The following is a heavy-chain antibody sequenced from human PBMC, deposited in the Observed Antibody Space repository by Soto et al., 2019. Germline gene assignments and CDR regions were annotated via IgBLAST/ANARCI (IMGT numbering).Heavy chain of an antibody. J-gene: IGHJ6*02. CDR2: IIPIFGTA. CDR3: ARDTLRLGYYYYYGMDV. CDR1: GGTFSSYA. V-gene: IGHV1-69*01. Sequence: QVQLVQSGAEVKKPGSSVKVSCKASGGTFSSYAISWVRQAPGQGLEWMGGIIPIFGTANYAQKFQGRVTITADDSTSTAYMELSSLRSEDTAMYYCARDTLRLGYYYYYGMDVWGQGTTVTVSS. D-gene: IGHD3-10*01.